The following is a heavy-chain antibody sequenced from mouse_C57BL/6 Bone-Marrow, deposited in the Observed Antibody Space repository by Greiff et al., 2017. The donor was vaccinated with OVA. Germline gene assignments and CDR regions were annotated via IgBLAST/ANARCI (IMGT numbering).Heavy chain of an antibody. J-gene: IGHJ4*01. CDR1: GYTFTDYY. V-gene: IGHV1-19*01. Sequence: VQLQQSGPVLVKPGASVKMSCKASGYTFTDYYMNWVKQSHGMSLEWIGVINPYNGGTSYNQKFKGKATLTVDKSSSTAYMELNSLTSEDSAVYYGARGGDGYDYAMDYWGQGTSVTVSS. D-gene: IGHD2-2*01. CDR2: INPYNGGT. CDR3: ARGGDGYDYAMDY.